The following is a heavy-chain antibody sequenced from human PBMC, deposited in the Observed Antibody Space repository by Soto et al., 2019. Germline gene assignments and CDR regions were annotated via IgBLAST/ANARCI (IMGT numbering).Heavy chain of an antibody. CDR1: GFTVSDDH. CDR2: IYYGGST. Sequence: EMQLVETGGGLIQPGGSLRLSCAASGFTVSDDHMSWVRQAPGKGPEWVSVIYYGGSTYYADSVQGRFTISRDKTQNTIYMQRNDRRVEDPDVYYRARGAAGFDIWGKGTMVTVSS. D-gene: IGHD2-15*01. CDR3: ARGAAGFDI. V-gene: IGHV3-53*02. J-gene: IGHJ3*02.